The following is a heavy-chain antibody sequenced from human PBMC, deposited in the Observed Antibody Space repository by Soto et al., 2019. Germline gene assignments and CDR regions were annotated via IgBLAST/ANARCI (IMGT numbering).Heavy chain of an antibody. J-gene: IGHJ4*02. D-gene: IGHD3-22*01. CDR2: IDPSDSQT. V-gene: IGHV5-10-1*01. CDR3: ARQIYDSDTGPNFQYYFDS. Sequence: PVESVKISCKVSGYSFAGYWITWVLQKPGKGLEWMGRIDPSDSQTYYSPSFRGHVTISATKSITTVFLQWSSLRASDTAMYYCARQIYDSDTGPNFQYYFDSWGQGTPVTVSS. CDR1: GYSFAGYW.